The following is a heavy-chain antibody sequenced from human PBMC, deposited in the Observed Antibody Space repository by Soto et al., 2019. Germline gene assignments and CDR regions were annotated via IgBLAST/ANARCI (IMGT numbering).Heavy chain of an antibody. CDR1: RFSLTTRGVA. Sequence: QITLKESGPALVRPTQTLTLTCSFSRFSLTTRGVAVGWIRQPPGKALEWLALIFWDDDKWYSPSLRSRLTITEDTSKNQVVPTMTNMDPVDTATYYCAHRSRGYAYYFDQWGQGTLVTVSS. J-gene: IGHJ4*02. D-gene: IGHD5-12*01. CDR3: AHRSRGYAYYFDQ. V-gene: IGHV2-5*02. CDR2: IFWDDDK.